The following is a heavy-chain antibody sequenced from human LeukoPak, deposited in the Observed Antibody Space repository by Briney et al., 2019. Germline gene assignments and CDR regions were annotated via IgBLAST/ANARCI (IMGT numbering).Heavy chain of an antibody. D-gene: IGHD3-22*01. CDR1: GFTFSSHA. J-gene: IGHJ4*02. V-gene: IGHV3-23*01. CDR3: AKVGAGITMIVVVINYFDY. CDR2: ISGSGGST. Sequence: GASLRLSCAASGFTFSSHAMSWVRQAPGKGLEWVSAISGSGGSTYYADSVKGRFTISRDNSKNTLYLQMNSLRAEDTAVYYCAKVGAGITMIVVVINYFDYWGQGTLVTVSS.